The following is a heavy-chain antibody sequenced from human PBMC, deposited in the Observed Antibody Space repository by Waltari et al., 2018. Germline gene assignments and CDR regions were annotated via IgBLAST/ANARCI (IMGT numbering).Heavy chain of an antibody. CDR2: INAGNGNT. Sequence: QVQLVQSGAEVKKPGASVKVSCKASGYTFTSYAMHWVRQAPGQRLEWMGWINAGNGNTKYSQKFQGRVTITRDTSASTAYMELSSLRSEDTAVYYCARAKYSSGWYSYYGMDVWGQGTTVTVSS. CDR1: GYTFTSYA. CDR3: ARAKYSSGWYSYYGMDV. J-gene: IGHJ6*02. D-gene: IGHD6-19*01. V-gene: IGHV1-3*01.